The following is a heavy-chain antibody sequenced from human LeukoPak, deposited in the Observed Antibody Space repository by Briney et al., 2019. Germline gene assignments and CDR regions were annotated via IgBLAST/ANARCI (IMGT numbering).Heavy chain of an antibody. CDR2: ISGTGFTT. Sequence: GGSLRLSCAASGFTFSSYAMSWVRQAPGKGLEWVSTISGTGFTTYYAESLKGRFTISRDNSRDTLYLQMNSLRAEDTAVYYCTRDKGYSGSGSYRPTGFYGMDVWGQGTTVIVSS. D-gene: IGHD3-10*01. V-gene: IGHV3-23*01. J-gene: IGHJ6*02. CDR1: GFTFSSYA. CDR3: TRDKGYSGSGSYRPTGFYGMDV.